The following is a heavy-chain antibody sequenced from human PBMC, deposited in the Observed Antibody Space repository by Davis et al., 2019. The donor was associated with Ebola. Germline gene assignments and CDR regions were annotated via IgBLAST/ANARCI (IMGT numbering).Heavy chain of an antibody. J-gene: IGHJ4*02. V-gene: IGHV4-59*01. D-gene: IGHD6-19*01. Sequence: PSETLSLTCTVSGGSISSYYWSWIRQPPGKGLEWIGYIYYSGSTNYNPSLKSRVTISVDTSKNQFSLKLSSVTAADTAVYYCASSASRQWLDLDYWGQGTLVTVSS. CDR1: GGSISSYY. CDR2: IYYSGST. CDR3: ASSASRQWLDLDY.